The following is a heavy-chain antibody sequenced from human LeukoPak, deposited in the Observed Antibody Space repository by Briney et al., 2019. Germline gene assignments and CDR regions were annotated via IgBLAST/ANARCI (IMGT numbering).Heavy chain of an antibody. V-gene: IGHV4-34*01. CDR1: GGSFSGYY. D-gene: IGHD3-9*01. CDR2: INHGGST. J-gene: IGHJ4*02. CDR3: AGLYYDILTGYYKGNY. Sequence: KPSETLSLTCAVYGGSFSGYYWTWIRQPPGKGLEWIGEINHGGSTNYNPSLKSRVTISVDTSKNQFSLKLSSVTAADTAVYYCAGLYYDILTGYYKGNYWGQGTLITVSS.